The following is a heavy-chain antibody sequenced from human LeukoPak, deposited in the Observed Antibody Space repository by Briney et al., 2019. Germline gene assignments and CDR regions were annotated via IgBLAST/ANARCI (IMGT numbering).Heavy chain of an antibody. CDR2: ISAYNGNT. V-gene: IGHV1-18*01. J-gene: IGHJ4*02. CDR3: ARDLSGGTTSARYFDY. Sequence: ASVKVSCKASGYTFTSYGISWVRQAPGQGLEWMGWISAYNGNTNYAQKLQGRVTMTTDTSTSTVYMELSSLRSEDTAMYYCARDLSGGTTSARYFDYWGQGTLVTVSS. CDR1: GYTFTSYG. D-gene: IGHD1-1*01.